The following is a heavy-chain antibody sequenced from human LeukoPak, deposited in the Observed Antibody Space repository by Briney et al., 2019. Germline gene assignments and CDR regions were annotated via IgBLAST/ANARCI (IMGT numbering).Heavy chain of an antibody. V-gene: IGHV1-18*01. CDR3: ARGGGFLEWLHRVDYYYMDV. J-gene: IGHJ6*03. D-gene: IGHD3-3*01. CDR2: ISAYNGNT. Sequence: VASVKVSCKASGYTFTSYGISWVRQAPGQGLEWMGWISAYNGNTNYAQKLQGRVTMTTDTSTSTAYMELRSLRSEDTAVYYCARGGGFLEWLHRVDYYYMDVWGKGTTVTVSS. CDR1: GYTFTSYG.